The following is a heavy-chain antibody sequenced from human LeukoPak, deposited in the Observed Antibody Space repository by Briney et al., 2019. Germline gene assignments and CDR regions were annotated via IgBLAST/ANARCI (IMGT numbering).Heavy chain of an antibody. J-gene: IGHJ4*02. CDR2: ISYDGSNK. CDR3: ARDSDFSSDY. D-gene: IGHD6-6*01. Sequence: AGGSLRLSCAASGFTFSSYAMHWVRQAPGKGLEWVAVISYDGSNKYYADSVKGRFTISRDNAKNSLYLQMNSLRAEDTAVYFCARDSDFSSDYWGQGTLVTVSS. CDR1: GFTFSSYA. V-gene: IGHV3-30-3*01.